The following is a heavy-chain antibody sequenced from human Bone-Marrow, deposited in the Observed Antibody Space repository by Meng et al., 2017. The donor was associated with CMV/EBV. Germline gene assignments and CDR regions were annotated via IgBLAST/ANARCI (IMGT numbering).Heavy chain of an antibody. CDR2: IYYSGST. Sequence: ISSVGYSWSWIRQHPGKGLEWIGYIYYSGSTYYNPSLKSRVTISVDTSKNQFSLKLSSVTAADTAVYYCARVDYYYDSSGYYCNWFDPWGQGTLVTVSS. V-gene: IGHV4-31*02. J-gene: IGHJ5*02. CDR3: ARVDYYYDSSGYYCNWFDP. CDR1: ISSVGYS. D-gene: IGHD3-22*01.